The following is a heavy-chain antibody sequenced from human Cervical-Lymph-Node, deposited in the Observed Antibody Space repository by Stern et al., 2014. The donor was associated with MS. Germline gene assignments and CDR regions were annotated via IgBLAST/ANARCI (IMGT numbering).Heavy chain of an antibody. CDR1: GFVFRRYA. V-gene: IGHV3-30*04. CDR2: ISDDGRAK. CDR3: AKGGSGSYLD. J-gene: IGHJ4*02. D-gene: IGHD1-26*01. Sequence: HVQLVQSGGGVIQPGGSLRLSCAASGFVFRRYALHWVRQAPGKGLEWVALISDDGRAKYYTDSVKGRFTVSRDNSNNTVDLEMNSLRLEDTAVYYCAKGGSGSYLDWGQGSLVTVSS.